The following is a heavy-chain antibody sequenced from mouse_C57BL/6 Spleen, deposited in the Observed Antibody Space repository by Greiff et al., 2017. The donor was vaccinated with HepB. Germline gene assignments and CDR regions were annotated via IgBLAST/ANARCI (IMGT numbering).Heavy chain of an antibody. CDR1: GFTFSDYG. Sequence: EVKLVESGGGLVKPGGSLKLSCAASGFTFSDYGMHWVRQAPEKGLEWVAYISSGSSTIYYADTVKGRFTISRDNAKNTLFLQMTRLRSDDTSMDYSARRYGSNKDYAMDYWGQGTSVTVSS. D-gene: IGHD1-1*01. V-gene: IGHV5-17*01. CDR2: ISSGSSTI. CDR3: ARRYGSNKDYAMDY. J-gene: IGHJ4*01.